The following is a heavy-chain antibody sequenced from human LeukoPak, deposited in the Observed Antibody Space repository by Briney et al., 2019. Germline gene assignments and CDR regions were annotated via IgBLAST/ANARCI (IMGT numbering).Heavy chain of an antibody. CDR3: ARGAYSGYDFESEFDY. Sequence: SQTLSLTCTVSGGSISSGDYYWSWIRQPPGKGLEWIGYIYYSGSTCYNPSLKSRVTISVDTSKNQFSLKLSSVTAADTAVYYCARGAYSGYDFESEFDYWGQGTLVTVSS. CDR1: GGSISSGDYY. CDR2: IYYSGST. J-gene: IGHJ4*02. D-gene: IGHD5-12*01. V-gene: IGHV4-30-4*01.